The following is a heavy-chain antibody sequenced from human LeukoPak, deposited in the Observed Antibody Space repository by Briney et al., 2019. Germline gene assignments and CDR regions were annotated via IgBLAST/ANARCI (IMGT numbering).Heavy chain of an antibody. D-gene: IGHD3-10*01. CDR1: RFTLSSYG. CDR3: ARDGSPDYYGSGSYNY. J-gene: IGHJ4*02. V-gene: IGHV3-30*02. Sequence: GGSLRLSCAASRFTLSSYGMHWVRRAPGKGLEWVAFIRYDGSNKYYADSVKGRFTSSRDNAKNSLYLQMNSLRAEDTAVYYCARDGSPDYYGSGSYNYWGQGTLVTASS. CDR2: IRYDGSNK.